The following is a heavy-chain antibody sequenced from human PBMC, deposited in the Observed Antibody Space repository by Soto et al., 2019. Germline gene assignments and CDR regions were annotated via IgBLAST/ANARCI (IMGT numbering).Heavy chain of an antibody. V-gene: IGHV4-34*01. J-gene: IGHJ4*02. D-gene: IGHD2-15*01. Sequence: SETLSLTCAVYGGSFIGYYWSWIRQPPGKGLEWIGEINHSGSTNYNPSLKSRVTISVDRSKNQFSLKLSSATAADTAVYYCARGNCSGGSCYHFDYWGEGTLVTVSS. CDR2: INHSGST. CDR3: ARGNCSGGSCYHFDY. CDR1: GGSFIGYY.